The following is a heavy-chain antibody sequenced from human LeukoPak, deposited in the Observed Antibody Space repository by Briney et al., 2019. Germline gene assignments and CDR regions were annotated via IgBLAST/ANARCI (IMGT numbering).Heavy chain of an antibody. V-gene: IGHV4-30-2*01. CDR1: GGSISSGGYS. CDR3: ARGGYGDNYGMDV. D-gene: IGHD4-17*01. CDR2: IYHSGST. Sequence: PSETLSLTCAVSGGSISSGGYSWSWIRQPPGKGLEWIGYIYHSGSTYYNPSLKSRVTISVDRSKNQFSLKLSSVTAADTAVYYCARGGYGDNYGMDVWGQGTTVTVSS. J-gene: IGHJ6*02.